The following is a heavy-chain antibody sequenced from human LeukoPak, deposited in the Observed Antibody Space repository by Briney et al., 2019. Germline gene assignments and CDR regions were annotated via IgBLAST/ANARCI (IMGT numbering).Heavy chain of an antibody. CDR1: GYSFTSYW. CDR2: IYPGDSDT. V-gene: IGHV5-51*01. Sequence: GESLQISCKGSGYSFTSYWIGWLRQMPGKGLEWMGFIYPGDSDTRYSPSFQGQVTISADKSISTAYLQWSSLRASDTAMYYCARQVSSGWYYFDYWGQGTLVTVSS. D-gene: IGHD6-19*01. J-gene: IGHJ4*02. CDR3: ARQVSSGWYYFDY.